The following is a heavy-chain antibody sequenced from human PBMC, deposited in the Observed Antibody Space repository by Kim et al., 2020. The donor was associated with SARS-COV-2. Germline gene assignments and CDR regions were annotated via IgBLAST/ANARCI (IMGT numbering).Heavy chain of an antibody. CDR3: AREIVGATTTDNWFDP. V-gene: IGHV4-31*03. CDR2: IYYSGST. Sequence: SETLSLTCTVSGGSISSGGYYWSWIRQHPGKGLEWIGYIYYSGSTYYNPSLKSRVTISVDTSKNQFSLKLSSVTAADTAVYYCAREIVGATTTDNWFDPWGQGTLVTVSS. D-gene: IGHD1-26*01. J-gene: IGHJ5*02. CDR1: GGSISSGGYY.